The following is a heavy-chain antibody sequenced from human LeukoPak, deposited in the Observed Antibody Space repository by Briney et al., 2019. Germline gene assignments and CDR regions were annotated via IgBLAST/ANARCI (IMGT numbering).Heavy chain of an antibody. Sequence: PSETLSLTCTVSGGSISNYYWNWIRQPPGKGLEWIGSIYYSGTTNYNPSLKSRVTISVDTSKNLFSLKLSSVTATDTALYYCARRPSGWAFDIWGRGTMVTVSP. CDR2: IYYSGTT. J-gene: IGHJ3*02. D-gene: IGHD3-22*01. CDR1: GGSISNYY. CDR3: ARRPSGWAFDI. V-gene: IGHV4-59*08.